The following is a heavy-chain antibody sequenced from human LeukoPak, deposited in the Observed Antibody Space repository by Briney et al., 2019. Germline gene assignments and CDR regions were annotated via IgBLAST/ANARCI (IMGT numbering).Heavy chain of an antibody. CDR1: GYTITGYY. CDR2: INTNTGNP. CDR3: ASTATYYYDSSGYYSYYFDY. D-gene: IGHD3-22*01. Sequence: ASVKVSCKASGYTITGYYMHWVRQAPGQGLEWMGWINTNTGNPTYAQGFTGRFVFSLDTSVSTAYLQISSLKAEDTAVYYCASTATYYYDSSGYYSYYFDYWGQGTLVTVSS. V-gene: IGHV7-4-1*02. J-gene: IGHJ4*02.